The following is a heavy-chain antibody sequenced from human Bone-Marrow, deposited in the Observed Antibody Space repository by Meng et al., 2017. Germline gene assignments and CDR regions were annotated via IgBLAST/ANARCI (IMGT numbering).Heavy chain of an antibody. CDR1: GFTFSGYY. V-gene: IGHV3-30*03. D-gene: IGHD4-17*01. CDR2: ISYDGNDK. CDR3: AGVLRFRNWFDP. J-gene: IGHJ5*02. Sequence: QVHLVESGGGLVKPGGSLRLSCAASGFTFSGYYMTWIRQAPGKGLEWVAVISYDGNDKYYTDSVKGRFTISRDNSKNTLDLQMNSLRNEDTAVYYCAGVLRFRNWFDPWGQGTLVTVSS.